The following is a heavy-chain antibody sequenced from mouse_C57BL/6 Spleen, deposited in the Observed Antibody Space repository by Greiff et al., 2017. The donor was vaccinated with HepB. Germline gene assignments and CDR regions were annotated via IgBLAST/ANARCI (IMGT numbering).Heavy chain of an antibody. CDR3: ATIYYYGLFDY. D-gene: IGHD1-1*01. Sequence: QVHVKQPGAELVKPGASVKLSCKASGYTFTSYWLHWVKQRLGQGLEWIGMIHPNSGSTNYNEKFKSKATLTVDKSSSTAYMQLSSLTSEDSAVYYCATIYYYGLFDYWGQGTTLTGSS. CDR1: GYTFTSYW. J-gene: IGHJ2*01. V-gene: IGHV1-64*01. CDR2: IHPNSGST.